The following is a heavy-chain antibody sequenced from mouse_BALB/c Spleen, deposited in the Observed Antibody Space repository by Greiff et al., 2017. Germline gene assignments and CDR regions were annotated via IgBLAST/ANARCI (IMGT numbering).Heavy chain of an antibody. CDR1: GYTFTSYV. V-gene: IGHV1-14*01. CDR2: INPYNDGT. CDR3: AREPTAHAMDY. D-gene: IGHD1-2*01. Sequence: EVQLVESGPELVKPRASVKMSCKASGYTFTSYVMHWVKQKPGQGLEWIGYINPYNDGTKYNEKFKGKATLTSDKSSSTAYMELSSLTSEDSAVYYCAREPTAHAMDYWGQGTSVTVSS. J-gene: IGHJ4*01.